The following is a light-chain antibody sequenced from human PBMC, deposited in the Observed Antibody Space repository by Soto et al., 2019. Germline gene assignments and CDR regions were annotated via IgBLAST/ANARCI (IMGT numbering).Light chain of an antibody. CDR3: QQRSDWPWT. V-gene: IGKV3-11*01. CDR2: DVS. J-gene: IGKJ1*01. Sequence: EIVLTQSPATLSLSPGERGTLSCRASESVTDYLAWYQQKPGQAPRLLVYDVSNRAAGIPTRFSGGGSGTDFTLTISNVEPEDSAVYYCQQRSDWPWTFGQGTKVDIK. CDR1: ESVTDY.